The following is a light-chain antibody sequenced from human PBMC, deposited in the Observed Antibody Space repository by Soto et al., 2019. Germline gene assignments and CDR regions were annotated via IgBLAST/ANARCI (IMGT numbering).Light chain of an antibody. J-gene: IGKJ4*01. V-gene: IGKV3-20*01. Sequence: SQSPATLSVSPGEISALSGRASQNVSSSYLAWYQQKPGQAPRLLIYGASSRATGIPDRFSGSGSGTDFSLTISRLEPGDFAVYYCQQYGNWPLTFGGGTKVDIK. CDR3: QQYGNWPLT. CDR2: GAS. CDR1: QNVSSSY.